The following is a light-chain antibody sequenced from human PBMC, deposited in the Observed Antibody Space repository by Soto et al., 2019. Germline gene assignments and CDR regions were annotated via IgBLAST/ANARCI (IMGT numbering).Light chain of an antibody. V-gene: IGLV1-40*01. J-gene: IGLJ2*01. CDR2: GNS. Sequence: QSVLTQPPSVSGAPGQRVTISCTGSSSNIGAGYDVHWYQQLPGTAPKLLIYGNSNRPSGVPDRFSGSKSGTSASLAITGLQAEDEADYCCQSYDSSLIGVVFGGGTKLTVL. CDR1: SSNIGAGYD. CDR3: QSYDSSLIGVV.